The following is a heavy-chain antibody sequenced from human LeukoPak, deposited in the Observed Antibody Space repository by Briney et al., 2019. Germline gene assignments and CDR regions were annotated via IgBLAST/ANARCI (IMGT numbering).Heavy chain of an antibody. CDR1: GFTFSSFG. V-gene: IGHV3-30*02. CDR2: IQYDAGNR. Sequence: GGSLRLSCAASGFTFSSFGMHWVRQAPGKGLEWVAFIQYDAGNRQYADSVKGRFTISRDNSKTALYMQMNSLTAEDTAVYYCAKSFTGSYLDYFDYWGQGTLVTVSS. J-gene: IGHJ4*02. CDR3: AKSFTGSYLDYFDY. D-gene: IGHD1-26*01.